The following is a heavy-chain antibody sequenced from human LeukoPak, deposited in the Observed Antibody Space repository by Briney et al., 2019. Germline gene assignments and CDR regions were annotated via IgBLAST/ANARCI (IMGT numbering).Heavy chain of an antibody. D-gene: IGHD2-15*01. J-gene: IGHJ3*02. V-gene: IGHV3-21*01. CDR3: ARFVVVVAATAAFDI. Sequence: GGSLRLSCAASGFTFSSYSMNWVRQAPGKGLEWVSSIGSSSSYIYYADSVKGRFTISRDNAKNSLYLQMNSLRAEDTAVYYCARFVVVVAATAAFDIWGQGTMVTVSS. CDR1: GFTFSSYS. CDR2: IGSSSSYI.